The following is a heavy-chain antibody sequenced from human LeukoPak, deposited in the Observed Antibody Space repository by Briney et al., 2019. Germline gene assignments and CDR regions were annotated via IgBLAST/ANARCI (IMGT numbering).Heavy chain of an antibody. D-gene: IGHD3-22*01. V-gene: IGHV4-38-2*02. CDR2: FYHSGST. J-gene: IGHJ4*02. CDR1: GYSISSGYY. Sequence: SETLSLTCTVSGYSISSGYYWGWIRQPPGKGLEWIGSFYHSGSTNYNPSLKSRVTISVDTSKNQFSLKLSSVTAADTAVYYCARDRYYDPYFDYWGQGTLVTVSS. CDR3: ARDRYYDPYFDY.